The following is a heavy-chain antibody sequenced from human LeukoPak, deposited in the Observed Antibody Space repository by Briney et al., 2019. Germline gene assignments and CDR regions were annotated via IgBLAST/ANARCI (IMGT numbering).Heavy chain of an antibody. CDR2: IKQDGSEK. Sequence: GGSLRLSCVASGFTFSSYWMSWVRQAPGKGLEWVANIKQDGSEKYYVDSVKGRFTISRDNAKNSLYLQMNSLRADDTAVYYCAKDLVVGALDYWGQGTLVTVSS. V-gene: IGHV3-7*03. J-gene: IGHJ4*02. CDR1: GFTFSSYW. D-gene: IGHD1-26*01. CDR3: AKDLVVGALDY.